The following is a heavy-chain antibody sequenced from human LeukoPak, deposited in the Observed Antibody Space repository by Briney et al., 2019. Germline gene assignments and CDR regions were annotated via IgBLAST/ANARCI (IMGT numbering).Heavy chain of an antibody. V-gene: IGHV4-59*08. Sequence: SETLSLTCTVSGGSISSYYWSWIRQPPGKGLEWIGSIFHSGNTYYNPSLKSRVTISVDTSMNQFSLKLTSLTAADTAVYYCARTLYCIGATATCYSPELFDSWGQGTLVTVSS. CDR1: GGSISSYY. CDR2: IFHSGNT. CDR3: ARTLYCIGATATCYSPELFDS. J-gene: IGHJ4*02. D-gene: IGHD2-15*01.